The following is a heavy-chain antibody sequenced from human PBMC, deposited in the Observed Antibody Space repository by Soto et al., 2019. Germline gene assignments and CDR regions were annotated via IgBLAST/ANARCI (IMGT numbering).Heavy chain of an antibody. CDR3: TTDPTMVLGVQPDY. CDR1: GFTFSNAW. D-gene: IGHD3-10*01. CDR2: IKSKTDGGTT. J-gene: IGHJ4*02. V-gene: IGHV3-15*07. Sequence: EVQLVESGGGLVKPGGSLRLSCAASGFTFSNAWMNWVRQAPGKGLEWVGRIKSKTDGGTTDYAAPVKGRFTISRDDSKNTLYLQMNSLKTEDTAVYYCTTDPTMVLGVQPDYWGQGTLVTVSS.